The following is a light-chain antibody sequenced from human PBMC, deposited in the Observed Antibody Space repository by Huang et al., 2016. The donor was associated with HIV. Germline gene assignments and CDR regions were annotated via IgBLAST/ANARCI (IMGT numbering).Light chain of an antibody. J-gene: IGKJ2*01. CDR2: AAI. V-gene: IGKV1-39*01. CDR1: QNISRY. CDR3: QQSDRTPRT. Sequence: DIRMTQSPSSLFAFIGDRVIISCRASQNISRYLNWYQQKPGKAPKLLIYAAISLQGGVPSTFSGSGSGTDVTLTITNLQPEDSATYYCQQSDRTPRTCGQGTKLEIK.